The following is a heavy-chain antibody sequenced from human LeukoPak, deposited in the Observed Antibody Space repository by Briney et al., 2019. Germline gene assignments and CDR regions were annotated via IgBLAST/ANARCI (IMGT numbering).Heavy chain of an antibody. CDR2: INPNSGGT. CDR1: GYTFTGYY. Sequence: ASVKVSCKASGYTFTGYYIHWVRQAPGQGLEWMGWINPNSGGTDYAQKFQGRVTMTRDTSISTAYMELSRLRSDDTAVYYCAGPLDTVDASDIWGQGTMVTVSS. V-gene: IGHV1-2*02. D-gene: IGHD3/OR15-3a*01. CDR3: AGPLDTVDASDI. J-gene: IGHJ3*02.